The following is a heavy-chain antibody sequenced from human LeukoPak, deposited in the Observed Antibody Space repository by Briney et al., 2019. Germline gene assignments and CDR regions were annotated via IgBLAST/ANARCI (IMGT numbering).Heavy chain of an antibody. V-gene: IGHV3-23*01. CDR2: ITGSSDTT. CDR3: AKANWGGDNYFYYGLDV. D-gene: IGHD7-27*01. J-gene: IGHJ6*02. CDR1: GFTFNTYA. Sequence: PGASLRLSCAASGFTFNTYAMSWVRQAPGKGLVWVAVITGSSDTTCYADSVKGRFTISRDSSKNTLYLQMNSLRADDTAVYYRAKANWGGDNYFYYGLDVWDQGTTVTVSS.